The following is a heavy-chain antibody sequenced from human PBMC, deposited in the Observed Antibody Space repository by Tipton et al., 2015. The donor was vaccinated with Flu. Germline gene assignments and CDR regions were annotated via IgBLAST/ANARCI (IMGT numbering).Heavy chain of an antibody. Sequence: LRLSCAVSGESVTTYYWSWLRQPPGQRLEWIGCISYSGGTNSNPSLRSRVTISIDTSKKQVSLRLNSVTPADTAVYYCTRVPIFGVVVQDVRVPVSSVTASS. CDR3: TRVPIFGVVVQDV. CDR2: ISYSGGT. CDR1: GESVTTYY. D-gene: IGHD3-3*01. V-gene: IGHV4-59*02. J-gene: IGHJ6*02.